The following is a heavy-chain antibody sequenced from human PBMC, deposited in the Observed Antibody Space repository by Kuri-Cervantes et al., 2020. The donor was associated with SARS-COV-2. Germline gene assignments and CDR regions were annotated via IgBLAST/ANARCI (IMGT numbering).Heavy chain of an antibody. V-gene: IGHV1-18*01. CDR3: ARGHSGSYPGDY. CDR2: IGAYNGNT. D-gene: IGHD1-26*01. Sequence: ASVKVSCKASGYTFTSYGISWVRQAPGQGLEWMGWIGAYNGNTNYAQKFQGRVTITRDTSASTAYMELSSLRSEDTAVYYCARGHSGSYPGDYWGQGTLVTVSS. J-gene: IGHJ4*02. CDR1: GYTFTSYG.